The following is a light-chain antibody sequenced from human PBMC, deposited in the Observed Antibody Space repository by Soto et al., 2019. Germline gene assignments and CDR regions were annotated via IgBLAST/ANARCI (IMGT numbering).Light chain of an antibody. CDR1: SSDIGAYNF. Sequence: QSALTQPASVSGSPGQSITISCTGTSSDIGAYNFVSWYQQHPGKAPKLMISEGSERSSGVSNRFSGSKSGNTASLTISGLQAEDEADYYCCSYAGSSTWVFGGGTMVTVL. V-gene: IGLV2-23*01. CDR3: CSYAGSSTWV. J-gene: IGLJ3*02. CDR2: EGS.